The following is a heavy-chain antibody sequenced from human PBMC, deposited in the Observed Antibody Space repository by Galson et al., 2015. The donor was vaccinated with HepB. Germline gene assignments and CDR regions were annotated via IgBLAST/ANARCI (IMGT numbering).Heavy chain of an antibody. CDR3: ARGCSGGSCSVY. V-gene: IGHV3-30-3*01. CDR1: GFTFSNYA. Sequence: SLRLSCAAFGFTFSNYAMHWVRQAPGKGLEWVAVISYDGTRKFYADSVKGRFTISRDNSKNTLYLQMNSLRVEDTAIYYCARGCSGGSCSVYWGQGTLVTVSS. D-gene: IGHD2-15*01. CDR2: ISYDGTRK. J-gene: IGHJ4*02.